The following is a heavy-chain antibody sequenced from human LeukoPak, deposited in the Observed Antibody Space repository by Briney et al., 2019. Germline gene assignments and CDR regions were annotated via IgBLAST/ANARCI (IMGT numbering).Heavy chain of an antibody. CDR3: ARGGIAAAGPPMAFDI. Sequence: PGGSLRLSCAASGFTFSSYWMSWVRQAPGKGLEWVANIKQDGSEKYYVDSVKGRFTISRDNSKNTLNLHMNSLRAEDTAVYYCARGGIAAAGPPMAFDIWGQGTMVTVSS. CDR2: IKQDGSEK. J-gene: IGHJ3*02. CDR1: GFTFSSYW. V-gene: IGHV3-7*01. D-gene: IGHD6-13*01.